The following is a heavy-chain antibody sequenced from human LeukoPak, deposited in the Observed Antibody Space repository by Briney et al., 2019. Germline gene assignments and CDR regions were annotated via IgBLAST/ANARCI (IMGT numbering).Heavy chain of an antibody. V-gene: IGHV3-7*01. CDR3: AKDANTYYYGSGSFFDY. CDR1: GFTFSSYW. Sequence: PGGSLRLSCAASGFTFSSYWMTWVRQTPGKGLEWVANIKQDGSEKYYVDSVKGRFTISRDNAKNSLYLQINSLRAEDTAVYYCAKDANTYYYGSGSFFDYWGQGTLVTVSS. J-gene: IGHJ4*02. CDR2: IKQDGSEK. D-gene: IGHD3-10*01.